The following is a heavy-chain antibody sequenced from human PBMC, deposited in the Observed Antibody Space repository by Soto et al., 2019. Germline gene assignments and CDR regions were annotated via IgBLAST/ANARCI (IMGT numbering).Heavy chain of an antibody. D-gene: IGHD3-22*01. J-gene: IGHJ5*02. V-gene: IGHV4-31*03. CDR3: ARDIRVSWFDP. CDR2: IYYSGST. Sequence: SETLSLTCTVSGGSISSGGYYWSWIRQHPGKGLEWIGYIYYSGSTYYNPSLKSRVTISVDTSKNQFSLKLSSVTAADTAVYYCARDIRVSWFDPWGQGTLVTVSS. CDR1: GGSISSGGYY.